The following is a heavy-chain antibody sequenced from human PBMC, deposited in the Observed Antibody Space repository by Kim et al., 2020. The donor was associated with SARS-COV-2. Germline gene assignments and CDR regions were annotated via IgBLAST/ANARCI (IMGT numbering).Heavy chain of an antibody. CDR1: GYGFTNYW. D-gene: IGHD3-22*01. Sequence: GESLKISCKGSGYGFTNYWMGWVRQMPGKVLECMGIIFPDDSDKRYSPSFQSQVTISADKSINTAYLQWSSLKAADTAMYYCAKRVKYSSGTGYLQLWGQGALIIVSS. CDR3: AKRVKYSSGTGYLQL. CDR2: IFPDDSDK. V-gene: IGHV5-51*01. J-gene: IGHJ1*01.